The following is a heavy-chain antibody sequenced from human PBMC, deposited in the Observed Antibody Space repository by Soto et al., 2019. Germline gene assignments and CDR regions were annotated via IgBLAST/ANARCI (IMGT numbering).Heavy chain of an antibody. D-gene: IGHD3-22*01. CDR2: IKSKTDGGTT. J-gene: IGHJ4*02. CDR1: GFTFNNAW. V-gene: IGHV3-15*01. Sequence: GGSLRLSCVASGFTFNNAWMNWVRQAPGKGLKWVGRIKSKTDGGTTDYAAPVKGRFTISRDDSKTTLYLQMNGLKTEDTAVYYCTTAENYYDSSSFDYWGQGTLVTVSS. CDR3: TTAENYYDSSSFDY.